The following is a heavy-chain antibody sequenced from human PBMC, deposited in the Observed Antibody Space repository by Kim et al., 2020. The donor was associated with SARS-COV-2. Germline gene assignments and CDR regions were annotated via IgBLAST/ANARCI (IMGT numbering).Heavy chain of an antibody. CDR3: ARTKGGSSRTCYGAFDI. J-gene: IGHJ3*02. CDR1: GFTFSSYA. Sequence: GGSLRLSCEASGFTFSSYAMHWVRQAPGKGLEWVAVISYDGSDKYYADSVKGRFTISRDNSKNTLYVQMNSLRAEDTAMYYCARTKGGSSRTCYGAFDI. D-gene: IGHD2-2*01. CDR2: ISYDGSDK. V-gene: IGHV3-30-3*01.